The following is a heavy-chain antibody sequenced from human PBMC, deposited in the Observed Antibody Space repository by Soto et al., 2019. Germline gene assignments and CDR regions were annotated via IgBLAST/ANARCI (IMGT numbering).Heavy chain of an antibody. CDR3: ARSGSITIFGVVIT. CDR2: ISSSSSTI. J-gene: IGHJ5*02. V-gene: IGHV3-48*01. Sequence: GGSLRLSCAASGFTFSSYSMNWVRQAPGKGLEWLSYISSSSSTIYYADSVKGRFTISRDNAKNSLYLQMNSLRAEDTAVYYCARSGSITIFGVVITWGQGTLVTVSS. CDR1: GFTFSSYS. D-gene: IGHD3-3*01.